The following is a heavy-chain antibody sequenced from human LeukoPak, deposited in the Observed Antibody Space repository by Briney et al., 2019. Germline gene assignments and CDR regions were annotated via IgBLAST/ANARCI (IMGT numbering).Heavy chain of an antibody. Sequence: SVKVSCKASGGTFSSYAIGWVRQAPGQGLEWMGRFIPIFGTANYAQKFQGRVTITTDESTSTAYMELSSLRSEDTAVYYCARDKSSGWYNRNWFDPWGQGTLVTVSS. CDR2: FIPIFGTA. CDR1: GGTFSSYA. D-gene: IGHD6-19*01. V-gene: IGHV1-69*05. CDR3: ARDKSSGWYNRNWFDP. J-gene: IGHJ5*02.